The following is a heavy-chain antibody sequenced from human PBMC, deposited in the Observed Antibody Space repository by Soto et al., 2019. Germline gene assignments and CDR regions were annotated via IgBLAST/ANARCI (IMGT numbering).Heavy chain of an antibody. CDR2: IYSGGST. CDR1: GFTVSSNY. V-gene: IGHV3-53*01. D-gene: IGHD3-10*01. Sequence: GGSLRLSCAASGFTVSSNYMSWVRQAPGKGLEWVSVIYSGGSTYYADSVKGRVTISRDNSKNTLYLQMNSLRAEDTAVYYCASGRGYYYYGMDVWGQGTTVTVSS. J-gene: IGHJ6*02. CDR3: ASGRGYYYYGMDV.